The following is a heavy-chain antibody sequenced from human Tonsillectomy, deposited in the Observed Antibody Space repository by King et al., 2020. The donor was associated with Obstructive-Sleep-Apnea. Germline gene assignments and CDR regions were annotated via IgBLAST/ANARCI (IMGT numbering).Heavy chain of an antibody. CDR3: ARGVPLIRGGNSFDY. V-gene: IGHV3-30*04. D-gene: IGHD3-10*01. CDR2: ISYDGSNK. J-gene: IGHJ4*02. CDR1: GFTFSNYA. Sequence: QLVQSGGGVVQPGRSLRLSCAASGFTFSNYAMHWVRQAPGKGLEWVAVISYDGSNKYYTDSVKGRFTISRDNSKNTLYLQMNSLGPEDTAFYFCARGVPLIRGGNSFDYWGQGTLVTVSS.